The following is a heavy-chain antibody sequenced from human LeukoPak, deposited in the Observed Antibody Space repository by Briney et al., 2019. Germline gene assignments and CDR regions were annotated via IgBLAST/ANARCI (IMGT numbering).Heavy chain of an antibody. CDR1: GFTFSTYA. CDR2: ISYDGRDK. J-gene: IGHJ6*02. V-gene: IGHV3-30*18. Sequence: GGSLRLSCAVSGFTFSTYAMHWVRQAPGQGLEWMAFISYDGRDKYYADSVKGRFTVSRDNSKNTLYLQMNSLRVEDTAVYYCVNVVAATDYYYYGMDVWGQGTTVTVSS. CDR3: VNVVAATDYYYYGMDV. D-gene: IGHD2-15*01.